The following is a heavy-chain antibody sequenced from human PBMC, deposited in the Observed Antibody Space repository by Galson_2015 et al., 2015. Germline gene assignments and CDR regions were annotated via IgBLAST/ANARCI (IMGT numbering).Heavy chain of an antibody. CDR3: ARDTIPVNYGDYYYGMDV. D-gene: IGHD4-17*01. J-gene: IGHJ6*02. CDR1: GGSISSGSYY. CDR2: IYTSGST. Sequence: TLSLTCTVSGGSISSGSYYWSWIRQPAGQGLEWIGRIYTSGSTNYNPSLKSRVTISVDTSKNQFSLKLSSVTAADTAVYYCARDTIPVNYGDYYYGMDVWGQGTTVTVSS. V-gene: IGHV4-61*02.